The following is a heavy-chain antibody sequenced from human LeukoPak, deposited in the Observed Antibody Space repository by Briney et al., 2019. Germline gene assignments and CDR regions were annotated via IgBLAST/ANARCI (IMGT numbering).Heavy chain of an antibody. CDR2: IYYSGTT. J-gene: IGHJ5*02. D-gene: IGHD6-19*01. Sequence: PSETLSLTCTVSGDSITNYYWSWIRQAPGTGLEWMGDIYYSGTTKYNPSLKSRVTISVETSKNQFSLNLRSVTAADTAVYYCARDRSGGYNWFDPWGQGTLVTVSS. V-gene: IGHV4-59*01. CDR3: ARDRSGGYNWFDP. CDR1: GDSITNYY.